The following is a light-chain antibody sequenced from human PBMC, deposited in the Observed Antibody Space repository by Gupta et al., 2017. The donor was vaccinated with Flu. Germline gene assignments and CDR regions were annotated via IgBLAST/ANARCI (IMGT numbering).Light chain of an antibody. CDR1: QTVLYNSNNKNY. Sequence: DIVLTQSPDSLAVSLGERATINCKSSQTVLYNSNNKNYLAWYQQRPGQPPKLLFYWASTRASGVPDRFGGSGSGSDFTLTISSLQADDVAVYYCQQDDNTPLTFGQGTRVD. V-gene: IGKV4-1*01. CDR3: QQDDNTPLT. J-gene: IGKJ3*01. CDR2: WAS.